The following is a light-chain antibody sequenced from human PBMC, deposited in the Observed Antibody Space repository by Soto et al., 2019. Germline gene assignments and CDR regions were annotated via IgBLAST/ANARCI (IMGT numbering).Light chain of an antibody. CDR2: DAS. Sequence: EIVLTQSPGTLSLSPGQRDTLSCRASSSGSTYLAWYQQKPGQAPRLLICDASNRATGIPARFSGSGSGTDFTLAISGLEPEDFAVYYCQQRMNWPWTFGQGTKVEI. J-gene: IGKJ1*01. CDR3: QQRMNWPWT. CDR1: SSGSTY. V-gene: IGKV3-11*01.